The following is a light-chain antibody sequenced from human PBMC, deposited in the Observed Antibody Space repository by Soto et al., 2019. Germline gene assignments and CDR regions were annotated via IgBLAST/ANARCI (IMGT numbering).Light chain of an antibody. CDR2: KVS. Sequence: VLIHTTLSSPVTFGQRASISCRSSQSLLHSDRNTYLSWPQQRPGQPPRLLIYKVSNRFSAVPDRFSGSGTGTDFTLKIARVEAEDVGVYYCMQAAHLPLTFGEGTRLDIK. CDR3: MQAAHLPLT. CDR1: QSLLHSDRNTY. J-gene: IGKJ5*01. V-gene: IGKV2-24*01.